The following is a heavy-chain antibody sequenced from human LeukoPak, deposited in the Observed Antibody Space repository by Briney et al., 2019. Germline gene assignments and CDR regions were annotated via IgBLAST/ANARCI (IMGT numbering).Heavy chain of an antibody. J-gene: IGHJ1*01. CDR3: ARGPWTEYFQY. CDR1: GGSLSNHY. CDR2: IYSSGST. V-gene: IGHV4-59*11. Sequence: PSETLSLTCTVSGGSLSNHYWSWIRQPPGKGLEWIGYIYSSGSTNYNPSLKSRVTISVDTSKNQFSLKLSSVTTADTAVYYCARGPWTEYFQYWGQGTLVTVSS.